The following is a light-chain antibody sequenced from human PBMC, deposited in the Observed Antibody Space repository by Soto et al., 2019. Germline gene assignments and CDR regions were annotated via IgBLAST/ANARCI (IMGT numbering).Light chain of an antibody. J-gene: IGKJ4*01. CDR3: QHYNNWLGT. V-gene: IGKV3-15*01. CDR2: GAS. CDR1: QSVISS. Sequence: EIVVTQSPALLSVSPGERVTLSCRASQSVISSIAWYQQKLGQAPRLLIYGASTRATGIPARFSGSGSGTDFFLTISSLQSEDFAMYYCQHYNNWLGTFGGGTKVEI.